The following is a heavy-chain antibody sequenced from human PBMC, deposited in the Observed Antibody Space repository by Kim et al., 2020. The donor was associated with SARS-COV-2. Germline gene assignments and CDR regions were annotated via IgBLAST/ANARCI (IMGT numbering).Heavy chain of an antibody. CDR1: GFTFSSYA. D-gene: IGHD1-26*01. Sequence: GGSLRLSCAASGFTFSSYAMSWVRQAPGKGLEWVSAISGSGGSTYYADSVKGRFTISRDNSKNTLYLQMNSLRAEDTAVYYCATDRRRGYYAPFFFDYWGQGTLVTVSS. CDR3: ATDRRRGYYAPFFFDY. CDR2: ISGSGGST. V-gene: IGHV3-23*01. J-gene: IGHJ4*02.